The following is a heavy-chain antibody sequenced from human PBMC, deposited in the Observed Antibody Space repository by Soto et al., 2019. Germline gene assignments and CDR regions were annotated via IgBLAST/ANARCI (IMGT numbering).Heavy chain of an antibody. Sequence: QVELVQSGSEVKKPGASVKVSCKASGYIFTSYGISWLRQAPGQGLEWLGGTTAFSGNAIYAQRFQGRVTMTTDTATSTAYMELRSLRSDDTAVYYCARLMTMVTTNYCDYWGQGTLVSVSS. J-gene: IGHJ4*02. CDR2: TTAFSGNA. V-gene: IGHV1-18*01. CDR1: GYIFTSYG. CDR3: ARLMTMVTTNYCDY. D-gene: IGHD4-17*01.